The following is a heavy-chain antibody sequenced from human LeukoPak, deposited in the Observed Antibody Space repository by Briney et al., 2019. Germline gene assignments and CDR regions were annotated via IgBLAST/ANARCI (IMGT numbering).Heavy chain of an antibody. CDR2: ISSSSSYR. J-gene: IGHJ4*02. CDR1: GFTFSSYS. V-gene: IGHV3-21*01. CDR3: ARASAVAGTRHY. Sequence: PGGSLRLSCAASGFTFSSYSVNWVRQAPGKGLEWVSSISSSSSYRYYADSVKGRFTISRDNAKNSLYLQMNSLRAEDTAVYYCARASAVAGTRHYWGQGTLVTVSS. D-gene: IGHD6-19*01.